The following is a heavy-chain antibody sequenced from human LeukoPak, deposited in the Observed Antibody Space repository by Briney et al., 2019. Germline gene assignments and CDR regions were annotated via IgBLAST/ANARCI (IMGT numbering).Heavy chain of an antibody. Sequence: GGSLRLSCAASGFTFSSYWMSWVRQAPGKGLEWVANINQDGNEKYYVDSVKGRFTISRDNAKNSLYLQMNSLKTEDTAAYYCARDRVWTVLYWGQGTLVTVPS. D-gene: IGHD6-13*01. V-gene: IGHV3-7*01. J-gene: IGHJ4*02. CDR2: INQDGNEK. CDR1: GFTFSSYW. CDR3: ARDRVWTVLY.